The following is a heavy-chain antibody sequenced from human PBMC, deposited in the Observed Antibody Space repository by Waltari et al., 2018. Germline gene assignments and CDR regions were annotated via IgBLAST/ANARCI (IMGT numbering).Heavy chain of an antibody. D-gene: IGHD1-1*01. CDR3: ARTGGDAFDI. V-gene: IGHV4-59*01. CDR1: GGSISSYY. CDR2: IYYSGRT. J-gene: IGHJ3*02. Sequence: QVQLQESGPGLVKPSETLSLTCTVSGGSISSYYWSWIRQPPGKGLEWIGYIYYSGRTNYNPSLKSRVTISVDTSKNQFSLKLSSVTAADTAVYYCARTGGDAFDIWGQGTMVTVSS.